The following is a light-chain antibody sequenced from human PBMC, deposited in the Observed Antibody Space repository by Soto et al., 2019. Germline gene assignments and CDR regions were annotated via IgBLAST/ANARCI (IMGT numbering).Light chain of an antibody. V-gene: IGLV2-14*01. CDR3: SSYRSSSTAYV. CDR2: EVS. CDR1: SSDINGYNY. Sequence: SVLTQPASVSGSPGQSITISCTGTSSDINGYNYVSWYQQHPGKAPKVMIYEVSNRPSGVSNRFSGSKSGNTASLTISGLQAEDEADYYCSSYRSSSTAYVFGTGTKVTVL. J-gene: IGLJ1*01.